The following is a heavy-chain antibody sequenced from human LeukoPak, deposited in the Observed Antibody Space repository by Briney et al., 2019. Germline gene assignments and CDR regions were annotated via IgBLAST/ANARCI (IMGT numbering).Heavy chain of an antibody. CDR1: GFTFDDYG. CDR3: ARGLKVVVTALGD. CDR2: INWNGGST. V-gene: IGHV3-20*04. D-gene: IGHD2-21*02. J-gene: IGHJ4*02. Sequence: PGGSLRLSCAASGFTFDDYGMSWVRQAPGKGLEWVAGINWNGGSTGYADSVKGRFTISRDNAKNSLYLQINSLRAEDTALYYRARGLKVVVTALGDWGQGTLVPVSS.